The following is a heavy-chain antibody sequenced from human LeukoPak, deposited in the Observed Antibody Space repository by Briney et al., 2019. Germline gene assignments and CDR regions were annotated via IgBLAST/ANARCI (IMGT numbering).Heavy chain of an antibody. CDR3: ARGQQPDY. Sequence: GGSLRPSCAASGFIFSSYSMNWVRQAPGKGLEWVSYISSSSSTIYHADSVKGRFTISRDNAKNSLYLQMNSLRAEDTAVYFCARGQQPDYWGQGTLVTVSS. D-gene: IGHD6-13*01. J-gene: IGHJ4*02. V-gene: IGHV3-48*01. CDR1: GFIFSSYS. CDR2: ISSSSSTI.